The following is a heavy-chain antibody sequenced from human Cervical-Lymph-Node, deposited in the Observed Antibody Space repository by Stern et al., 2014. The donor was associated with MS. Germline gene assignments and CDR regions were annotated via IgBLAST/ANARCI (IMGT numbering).Heavy chain of an antibody. J-gene: IGHJ4*02. CDR3: AKHACTGAACPFDL. V-gene: IGHV4-39*01. D-gene: IGHD2-8*02. CDR1: GDSISSYTHY. Sequence: QVQLQESGPGLVNPSETLSLTFAVSGDSISSYTHYWAWIRQPPGKGLAWIGCFYYSGPTFYTPSLKSPVPISVNTPKNHFPLGLNSVTAADTAVYYCAKHACTGAACPFDLWGQGTLVTVSS. CDR2: FYYSGPT.